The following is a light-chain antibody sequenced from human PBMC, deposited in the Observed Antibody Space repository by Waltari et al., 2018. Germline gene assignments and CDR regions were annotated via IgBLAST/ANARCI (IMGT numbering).Light chain of an antibody. J-gene: IGKJ1*01. V-gene: IGKV1-5*03. CDR1: QSISDW. Sequence: DIQVTQSPSTLSASIGDRVTITCRASQSISDWLAWYQQKPGRAPKLLIHRASYLETEVPSRFSGSGSGTEFTLTISSLQPDDSATYFCQQYNTYWETFGQGTKVEIK. CDR3: QQYNTYWET. CDR2: RAS.